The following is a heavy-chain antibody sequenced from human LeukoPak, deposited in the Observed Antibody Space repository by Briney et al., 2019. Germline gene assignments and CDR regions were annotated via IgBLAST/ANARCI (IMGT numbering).Heavy chain of an antibody. D-gene: IGHD3-9*01. CDR1: GFSLSTSEVG. V-gene: IGHV2-5*02. J-gene: IGHJ4*02. CDR2: IYWDDDK. CDR3: ARDDILTGYYDY. Sequence: SGPTLVKPTQTLTVTCTFSGFSLSTSEVGVGWIRQPPGKALEWLALIYWDDDKGYSPSLKSRLTITKDTSKNQVVLTMTNMDPVDTATYYCARDDILTGYYDYWGQGTLVTVSS.